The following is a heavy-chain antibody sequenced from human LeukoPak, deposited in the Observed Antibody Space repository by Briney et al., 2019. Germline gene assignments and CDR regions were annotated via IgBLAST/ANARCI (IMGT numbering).Heavy chain of an antibody. CDR2: IYYSGSA. CDR3: ARGGAYGVIDY. J-gene: IGHJ4*02. V-gene: IGHV4-31*03. Sequence: KPSETLSLTCTVSGGSISSGGYYSSWIRQHPGKGLEWIGYIYYSGSAYYNPSLKSRVTMSVDTSKNQFSLKLNSVTATDTAVYYCARGGAYGVIDYWGQGTLVTVSS. D-gene: IGHD4-17*01. CDR1: GGSISSGGYY.